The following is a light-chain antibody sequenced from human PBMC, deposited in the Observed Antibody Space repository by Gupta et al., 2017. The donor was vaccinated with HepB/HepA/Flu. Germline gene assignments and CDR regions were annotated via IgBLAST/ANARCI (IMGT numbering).Light chain of an antibody. V-gene: IGKV3-15*01. CDR2: GSS. Sequence: EIVMTQSPGTLSVSPGERATLSCRASENVNTKIAWYQQNPGQVPSLLIYGSSNRATGAPVRFSGSGSGTEFTLTISSLQSEDFAVYYCQQYNNWPYTFGQGTKLELK. CDR3: QQYNNWPYT. CDR1: ENVNTK. J-gene: IGKJ2*01.